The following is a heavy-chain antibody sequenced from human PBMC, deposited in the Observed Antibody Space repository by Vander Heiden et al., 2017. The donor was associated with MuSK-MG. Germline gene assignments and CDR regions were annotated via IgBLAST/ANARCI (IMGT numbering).Heavy chain of an antibody. V-gene: IGHV3-30*04. CDR2: ISYDGSNK. CDR3: ARALRSGSGYYSSDY. D-gene: IGHD3-22*01. CDR1: GFPFSGYA. Sequence: QVQLVESGGGVVQPGRSLRPSCAPSGFPFSGYAMHWVRQAPGKGLEWVAVISYDGSNKYYADSVKGRFTISRDNSKNTLYLQMNSLRAEDTAVYYCARALRSGSGYYSSDYWGQGTLVTVSS. J-gene: IGHJ4*02.